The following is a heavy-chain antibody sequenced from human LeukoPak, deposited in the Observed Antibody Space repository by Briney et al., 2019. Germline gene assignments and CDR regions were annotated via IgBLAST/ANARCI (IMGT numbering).Heavy chain of an antibody. CDR3: ARAPIVVVVAAGLGNWFDP. CDR1: GGSISSGDYY. D-gene: IGHD2-15*01. J-gene: IGHJ5*02. Sequence: PSETLSLTCTVSGGSISSGDYYWSWIRQPPGEGLEWIGEINHSGSTNYNPSLKSRVTISVDTSKNQFSLKLSSVTAADTAVYYCARAPIVVVVAAGLGNWFDPWGQGTLVTVSS. CDR2: INHSGST. V-gene: IGHV4-39*07.